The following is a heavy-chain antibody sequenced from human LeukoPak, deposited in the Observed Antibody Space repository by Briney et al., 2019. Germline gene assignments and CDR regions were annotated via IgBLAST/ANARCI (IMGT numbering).Heavy chain of an antibody. Sequence: GGSLRLSCAASGFTFDDYAMHWVRQAPGKGLEWVSGISWNSGSIGYADSVKGRFTISRDNAKNSLYLQMNSLRAEDTAVYYCAKGRGGTLDYWGQGTLVTVSS. V-gene: IGHV3-9*01. CDR1: GFTFDDYA. D-gene: IGHD3-10*01. CDR3: AKGRGGTLDY. CDR2: ISWNSGSI. J-gene: IGHJ4*02.